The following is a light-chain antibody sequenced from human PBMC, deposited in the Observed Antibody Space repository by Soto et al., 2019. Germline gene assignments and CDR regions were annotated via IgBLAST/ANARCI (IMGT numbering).Light chain of an antibody. Sequence: QSVLTQPPSVSGAPGQRVTISCTGSTSNIGAGYEVHWYQQLPGTAPKLLISGHNNRPSGVPDRFFGSKSGTSASLTITGLQAEDEADYFCQSYDNSLSGSRVFGGGTKLTVL. J-gene: IGLJ3*02. V-gene: IGLV1-40*01. CDR3: QSYDNSLSGSRV. CDR1: TSNIGAGYE. CDR2: GHN.